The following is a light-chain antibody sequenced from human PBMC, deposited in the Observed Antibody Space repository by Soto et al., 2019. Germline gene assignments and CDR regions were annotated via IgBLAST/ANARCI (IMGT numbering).Light chain of an antibody. Sequence: ELLLTQSPATLSVSPGERDTLSCRASERIYSAYLGWYQQKNGQAPRLLIYGTSSRATGIPDRFSGSGYGTDFNLTISRLETEDFAVYYCQQYGTSPGTFGPGTKVDI. CDR3: QQYGTSPGT. V-gene: IGKV3-20*01. CDR2: GTS. CDR1: ERIYSAY. J-gene: IGKJ1*01.